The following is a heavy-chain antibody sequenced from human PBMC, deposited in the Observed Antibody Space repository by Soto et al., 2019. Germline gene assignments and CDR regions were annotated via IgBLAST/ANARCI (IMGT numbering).Heavy chain of an antibody. CDR3: ARSPRYDSSGPTDAFDI. J-gene: IGHJ3*02. CDR1: GFTVSSNY. Sequence: GGSLRLSCAASGFTVSSNYMSWVRQAPGKGLGWVSVIYSGGRTLCSHSVEGRFTISRDNSKNKLYIQMNSLMAEDTAVYYCARSPRYDSSGPTDAFDIWGKGTMVTVSS. CDR2: IYSGGRT. V-gene: IGHV3-53*01. D-gene: IGHD3-22*01.